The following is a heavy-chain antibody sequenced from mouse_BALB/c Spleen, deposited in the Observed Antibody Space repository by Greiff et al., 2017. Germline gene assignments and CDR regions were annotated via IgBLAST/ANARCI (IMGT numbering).Heavy chain of an antibody. CDR2: IRSKSNNYAT. Sequence: EVMLVESGGGLVQPKGSLKLSCAASGFTFNTYAMNWVRQAPGKGLEWVARIRSKSNNYATYYADSVKDRFTISRDDSQSMLYLQMNNLKTEDTAMYYCVRQRDYDGFDYWGQGTTLTVSS. D-gene: IGHD2-4*01. V-gene: IGHV10-1*02. CDR3: VRQRDYDGFDY. J-gene: IGHJ2*01. CDR1: GFTFNTYA.